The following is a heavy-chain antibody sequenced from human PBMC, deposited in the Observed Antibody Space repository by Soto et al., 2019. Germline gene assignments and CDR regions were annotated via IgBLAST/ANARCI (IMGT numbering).Heavy chain of an antibody. D-gene: IGHD3-22*01. CDR1: GGSISSYY. J-gene: IGHJ6*02. Sequence: SETLSLTCTVSGGSISSYYWSWIRQPPGKGLEWIGYIYYSGSTNYNPSLKSRVTISVDTYKNQFSLKLSSVTAADTAVYYCARDFGYDSSGYRDYYYYYGMDVWGQGTTVTVSS. CDR2: IYYSGST. V-gene: IGHV4-59*01. CDR3: ARDFGYDSSGYRDYYYYYGMDV.